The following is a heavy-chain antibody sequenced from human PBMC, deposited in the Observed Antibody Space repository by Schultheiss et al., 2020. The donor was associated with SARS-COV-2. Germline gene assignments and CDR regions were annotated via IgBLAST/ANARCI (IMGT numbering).Heavy chain of an antibody. Sequence: SETLSLTCTVSGGSISSSSYYWGWIRQPPGKGLEWIGEVSRTEGINYNPSLKSRVTISIDTSKNQFSLNLQSVTAADTAVYYCARATRERYFDLWGRGTLVTVSS. D-gene: IGHD1-26*01. V-gene: IGHV4-39*07. CDR2: VSRTEGI. CDR3: ARATRERYFDL. J-gene: IGHJ2*01. CDR1: GGSISSSSYY.